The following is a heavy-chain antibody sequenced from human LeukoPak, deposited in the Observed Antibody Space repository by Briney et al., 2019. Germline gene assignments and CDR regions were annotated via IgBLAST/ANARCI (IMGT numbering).Heavy chain of an antibody. J-gene: IGHJ4*02. V-gene: IGHV3-7*03. D-gene: IGHD1-26*01. CDR2: IKTDGSEK. Sequence: PGGSLRLSCAASGFTFSNYWMGWVRQAPGKGLQWVANIKTDGSEKYYVDSVKGRFTISRDNSENTLYLQMNSLRAEDTAVYYCAKGSTYTGSLVDCWGQGTLVTVSS. CDR3: AKGSTYTGSLVDC. CDR1: GFTFSNYW.